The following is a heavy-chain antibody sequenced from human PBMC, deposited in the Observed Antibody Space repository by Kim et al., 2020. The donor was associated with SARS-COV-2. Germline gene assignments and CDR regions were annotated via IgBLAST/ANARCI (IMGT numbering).Heavy chain of an antibody. D-gene: IGHD3-22*01. V-gene: IGHV3-30*04. Sequence: GGSLRLSCAASGFTFSSYAMHWVRQAPGKGLEWVAVISYDGSNKYYADSVKGRFTISRDNSKNTLYLQMNSLRAEDTAVYYCASQYEERYYYDSSGYSITSDSPEKLGIWGQGTMVTVSS. CDR1: GFTFSSYA. J-gene: IGHJ3*02. CDR3: ASQYEERYYYDSSGYSITSDSPEKLGI. CDR2: ISYDGSNK.